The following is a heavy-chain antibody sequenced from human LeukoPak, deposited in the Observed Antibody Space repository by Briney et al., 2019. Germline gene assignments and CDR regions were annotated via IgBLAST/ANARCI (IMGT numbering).Heavy chain of an antibody. CDR2: INSDGTAT. CDR1: GFTFSSYC. CDR3: VRIPF. D-gene: IGHD2-21*01. V-gene: IGHV3-74*01. J-gene: IGHJ4*02. Sequence: GGSLRLSCAASGFTFSSYCMHWVRQVPGEGLVWVSRINSDGTATTYADSVKGRFTISRDNAKNTVYLQMNSLRAEDTAVYYCVRIPFWGQGTLVTVSS.